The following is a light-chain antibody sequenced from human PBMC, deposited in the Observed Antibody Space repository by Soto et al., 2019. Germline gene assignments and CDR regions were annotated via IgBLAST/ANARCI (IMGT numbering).Light chain of an antibody. CDR3: HQYDTSPRT. CDR1: QSLTSSY. V-gene: IGKV3-20*01. Sequence: DIVLTQSPGTLSLPPGEGATLSCKVSQSLTSSYLAWYQQKPGQAPRILIYAASSRAPGIPDRFSGSGSGTDFSLTISRLEPEDFALYYCHQYDTSPRTFGQGTKVDIK. CDR2: AAS. J-gene: IGKJ1*01.